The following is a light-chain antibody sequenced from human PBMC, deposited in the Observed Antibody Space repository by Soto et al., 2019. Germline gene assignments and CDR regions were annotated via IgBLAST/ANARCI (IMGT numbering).Light chain of an antibody. CDR1: SGHSGYA. CDR2: MNMDGRH. CDR3: QTWAAVIVV. J-gene: IGLJ2*01. V-gene: IGLV4-69*01. Sequence: QSVLTQSPSASASLGASVKLTCSLCSGHSGYAIAWHQQHPEKGPRYLMKMNMDGRHIKGDGIPDRFSGSSSGTERYLTISSLQSEDEADYYCQTWAAVIVVFGGGTQLTLL.